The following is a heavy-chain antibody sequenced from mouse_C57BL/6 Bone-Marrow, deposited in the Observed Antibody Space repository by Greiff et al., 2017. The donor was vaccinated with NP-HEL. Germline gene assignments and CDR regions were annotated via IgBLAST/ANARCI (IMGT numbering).Heavy chain of an antibody. V-gene: IGHV2-9-1*01. CDR1: GFSLTSYA. Sequence: QVQLQQSGPGLVAPSQSLSITCTVSGFSLTSYAISWVRQPPGKGLEWLGVIWTGGGTNYNSALKSRLSISKDNSKSQVFLKMNSLQTDDTARYYCARTRNTVVAPFDYWGQGTTLTVSS. CDR2: IWTGGGT. D-gene: IGHD1-1*01. J-gene: IGHJ2*01. CDR3: ARTRNTVVAPFDY.